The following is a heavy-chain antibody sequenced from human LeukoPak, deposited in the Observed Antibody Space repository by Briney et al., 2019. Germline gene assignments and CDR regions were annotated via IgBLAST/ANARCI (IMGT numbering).Heavy chain of an antibody. J-gene: IGHJ4*02. Sequence: ASVKVSCKASGYAFTEYAMNWVRQAPGQGLEWMGWINTYTGNPTYGQGFTGRFVFSLDTSVSTAYLQISSLKAEDSAVYYCARDVRRNFDYWGQGTLVTVSS. CDR1: GYAFTEYA. CDR3: ARDVRRNFDY. CDR2: INTYTGNP. D-gene: IGHD2-8*01. V-gene: IGHV7-4-1*02.